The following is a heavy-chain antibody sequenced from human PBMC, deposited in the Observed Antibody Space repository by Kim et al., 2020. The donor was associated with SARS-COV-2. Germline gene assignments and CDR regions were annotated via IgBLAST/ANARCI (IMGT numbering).Heavy chain of an antibody. CDR2: INHSGST. D-gene: IGHD3-9*01. Sequence: SETLSLTCAVYGGSFSGYYWNWIRQPPGKGLEWIGEINHSGSTNYNPSLKSRITISLDTSKNQFSLKLSSITAADTAVYYCARAATTGTPRGYFQHWGQGTLVTVSS. J-gene: IGHJ1*01. CDR1: GGSFSGYY. CDR3: ARAATTGTPRGYFQH. V-gene: IGHV4-34*01.